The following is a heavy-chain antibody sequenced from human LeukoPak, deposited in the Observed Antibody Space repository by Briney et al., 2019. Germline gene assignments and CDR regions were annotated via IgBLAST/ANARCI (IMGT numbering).Heavy chain of an antibody. J-gene: IGHJ5*02. Sequence: SETLSLTCTVSGGSISSGGYYWSWIRQHPGKGLEWIGYIYYGGSTYYNPSLKSPVTISVDTSKNQFSLKLSSVTAADTAVYYCARGSRYDILTGYPEYNWFDPWGQGTLVTVSS. V-gene: IGHV4-31*01. D-gene: IGHD3-9*01. CDR2: IYYGGST. CDR1: GGSISSGGYY. CDR3: ARGSRYDILTGYPEYNWFDP.